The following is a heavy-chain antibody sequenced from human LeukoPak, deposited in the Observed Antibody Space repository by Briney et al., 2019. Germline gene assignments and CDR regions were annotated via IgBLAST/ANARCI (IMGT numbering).Heavy chain of an antibody. D-gene: IGHD6-13*01. V-gene: IGHV3-30*03. CDR1: GFTFSRHD. CDR2: ISYDGSNK. Sequence: GGSLRLSCVASGFTFSRHDMNWVRQAPGKGLEWVAVISYDGSNKYYADSVKGRFTISRDNSKNTLYLQMNSLRTEDTAVFYCATERWGSSSWDYWGQGTLVTVSS. CDR3: ATERWGSSSWDY. J-gene: IGHJ4*02.